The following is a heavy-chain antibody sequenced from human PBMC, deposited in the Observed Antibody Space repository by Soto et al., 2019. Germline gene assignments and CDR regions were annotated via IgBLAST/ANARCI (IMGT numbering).Heavy chain of an antibody. CDR1: GSTFSSYG. CDR2: ISYDGSNK. J-gene: IGHJ4*02. Sequence: GGSLRLSCAASGSTFSSYGMHWVRQAPGKGLEWVAVISYDGSNKYYADSVKGRFTISRDNSKNTLYLQMNSLRAEDTAVYYCARGGDDYGDYFDYWGQGTLVTVSS. D-gene: IGHD4-17*01. CDR3: ARGGDDYGDYFDY. V-gene: IGHV3-30*03.